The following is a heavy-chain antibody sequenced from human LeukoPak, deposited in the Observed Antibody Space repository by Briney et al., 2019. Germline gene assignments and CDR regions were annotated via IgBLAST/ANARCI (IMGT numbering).Heavy chain of an antibody. V-gene: IGHV1-8*03. Sequence: ASVKVSCKASGYTFTSYDINWVRQATGQGLEWMGWMNPNSGNTGYAQKFRGRVTITRNTSISTAYMELSSLRSEDTAVYYCARKRMVRDNWFDPWGQGTLVTVSS. J-gene: IGHJ5*02. D-gene: IGHD3-10*01. CDR3: ARKRMVRDNWFDP. CDR1: GYTFTSYD. CDR2: MNPNSGNT.